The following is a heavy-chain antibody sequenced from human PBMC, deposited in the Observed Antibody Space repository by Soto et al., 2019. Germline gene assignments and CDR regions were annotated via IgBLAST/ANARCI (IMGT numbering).Heavy chain of an antibody. D-gene: IGHD3-3*01. CDR2: VFDSGST. Sequence: PSETLSLTCIASGGSISSSSYNWGWIRQPPGKGLEWIGSVFDSGSTHYHPSLKSRGTISADTSKNHFYLKLSSVTAADTGVYYCARGRRFSGLDVWGQGTTVTVSS. V-gene: IGHV4-39*02. CDR1: GGSISSSSYN. CDR3: ARGRRFSGLDV. J-gene: IGHJ6*02.